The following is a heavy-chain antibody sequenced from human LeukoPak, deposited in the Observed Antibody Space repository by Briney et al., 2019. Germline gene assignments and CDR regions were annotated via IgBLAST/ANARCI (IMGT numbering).Heavy chain of an antibody. Sequence: GGSLRLSCAVSGFTVSTNYMNWVRQAPGKGLEWVSSISSSSSYISYADSVKGRFTISRDNAKNSLYLQMNSLRADDTAVYYCARGQWPDYWGQGTLVTVSS. CDR3: ARGQWPDY. J-gene: IGHJ4*02. D-gene: IGHD6-19*01. V-gene: IGHV3-21*01. CDR2: ISSSSSYI. CDR1: GFTVSTNY.